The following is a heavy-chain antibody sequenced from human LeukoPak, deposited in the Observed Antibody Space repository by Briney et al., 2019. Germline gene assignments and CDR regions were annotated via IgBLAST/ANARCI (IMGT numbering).Heavy chain of an antibody. CDR2: IRYDGSNK. CDR1: GFTFSSYG. Sequence: GGSLRLSCAASGFTFSSYGMHWVRQAPGKGLEGVAFIRYDGSNKYYADSVKGRFTISRDNSKNTLYLQMNSLRAEDTAVYYCATKPSPNSDYWGQGTLVTVSS. V-gene: IGHV3-30*02. D-gene: IGHD1-1*01. CDR3: ATKPSPNSDY. J-gene: IGHJ4*02.